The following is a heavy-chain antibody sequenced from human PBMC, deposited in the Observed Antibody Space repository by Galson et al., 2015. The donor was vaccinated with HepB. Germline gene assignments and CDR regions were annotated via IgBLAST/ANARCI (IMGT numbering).Heavy chain of an antibody. J-gene: IGHJ5*02. CDR2: ISVYNGNT. D-gene: IGHD5-24*01. CDR1: SYTFTTYG. Sequence: SVKVSCKASSYTFTTYGINWVRQAPGQGLDWMGWISVYNGNTNYAQKLQGRVTMTRDTSTSTAYMELRSLRSDDTAVYYCARGTPTIDLPPWFDPWGQGTLVTVSS. CDR3: ARGTPTIDLPPWFDP. V-gene: IGHV1-18*01.